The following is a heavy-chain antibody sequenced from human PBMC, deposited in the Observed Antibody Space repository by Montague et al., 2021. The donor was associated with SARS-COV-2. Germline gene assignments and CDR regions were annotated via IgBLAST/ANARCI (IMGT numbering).Heavy chain of an antibody. J-gene: IGHJ6*01. CDR1: EFTFRNYW. D-gene: IGHD3-10*01. Sequence: SLRLSCAASEFTFRNYWMHWVRQAPGKGLVWVSRINSDGTSTNFADLXXGRFTISRDNAKNTVYLQMHSLRAEDTAVYCCARDRSENYYGSRSRQGMEVWGQATTVTVSS. CDR2: INSDGTST. V-gene: IGHV3-74*01. CDR3: ARDRSENYYGSRSRQGMEV.